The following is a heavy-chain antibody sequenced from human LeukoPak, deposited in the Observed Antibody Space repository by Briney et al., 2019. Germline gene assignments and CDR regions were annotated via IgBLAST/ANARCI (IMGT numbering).Heavy chain of an antibody. Sequence: SETLSLTCTVSGGSVIPYHWTWIRQPAGKGLEWIGRFHTSGTTNYNPSLQGRVTVSVDAPKTQLTLKMTTATAADTGVYFCARDPFRSSFDIWGQGILVTVSS. V-gene: IGHV4-4*07. CDR3: ARDPFRSSFDI. D-gene: IGHD6-13*01. CDR1: GGSVIPYH. J-gene: IGHJ4*02. CDR2: FHTSGTT.